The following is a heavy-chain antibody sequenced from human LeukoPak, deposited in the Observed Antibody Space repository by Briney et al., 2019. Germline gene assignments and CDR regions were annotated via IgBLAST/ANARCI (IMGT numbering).Heavy chain of an antibody. J-gene: IGHJ6*03. CDR3: ARAMVRGGYYYYMDV. CDR2: ISAYNGNT. V-gene: IGHV1-18*01. Sequence: ASVKVSCKASGYTFTSYGISWVRQAPGQGLEWMGWISAYNGNTNYAQKLQGRVTMTTDTSTSTAYMELRSLRSDDTAVYYCARAMVRGGYYYYMDVWGKGTTVTISS. D-gene: IGHD3-10*01. CDR1: GYTFTSYG.